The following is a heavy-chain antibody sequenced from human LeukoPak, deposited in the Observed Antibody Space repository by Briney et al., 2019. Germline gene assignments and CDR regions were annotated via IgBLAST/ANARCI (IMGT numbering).Heavy chain of an antibody. V-gene: IGHV3-7*01. CDR3: ARADSGPPNDY. CDR2: IKEDGSEI. D-gene: IGHD2-21*01. CDR1: GFTFSNYW. Sequence: PGGSLRLSCAASGFTFSNYWMTWVRQAPGKGLEWVANIKEDGSEIFYVDSVKGRFTISRDNARNSLYLQMNSLRAEDTAVYYCARADSGPPNDYWGQGTLVTVSS. J-gene: IGHJ4*02.